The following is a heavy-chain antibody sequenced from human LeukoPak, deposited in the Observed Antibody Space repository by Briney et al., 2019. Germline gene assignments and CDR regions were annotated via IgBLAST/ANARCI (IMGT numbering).Heavy chain of an antibody. Sequence: GGSLRLCCEAAGFSFRDYPMGWVRRASRGRLVGVFGISAGADVIFYADPVKGRFTISTDNSKHTMYLQMNSLRAEASAEYYCAKSILTTATGTGRAFDIWGQGTMVTVSA. CDR3: AKSILTTATGTGRAFDI. CDR2: ISAGADVI. V-gene: IGHV3-23*01. J-gene: IGHJ3*02. CDR1: GFSFRDYP. D-gene: IGHD1-1*01.